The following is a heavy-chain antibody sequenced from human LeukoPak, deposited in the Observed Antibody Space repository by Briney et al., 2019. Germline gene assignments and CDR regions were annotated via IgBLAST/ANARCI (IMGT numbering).Heavy chain of an antibody. CDR3: AREGRFLEWFEADYYYYYMDV. Sequence: PSDTLSLPCTLSGRPISSYYWSWTPQPAGKGLEWIGRIYTSGCTNYNPSLKSRVTMSVDTSKNQFSLKLSSVTAADTAVYYCAREGRFLEWFEADYYYYYMDVWGKGTTVTVSS. D-gene: IGHD3-3*01. CDR1: GRPISSYY. J-gene: IGHJ6*03. CDR2: IYTSGCT. V-gene: IGHV4-4*07.